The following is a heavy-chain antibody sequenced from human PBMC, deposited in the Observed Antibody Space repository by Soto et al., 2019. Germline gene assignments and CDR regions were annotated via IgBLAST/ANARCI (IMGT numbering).Heavy chain of an antibody. CDR2: IYYSGST. D-gene: IGHD2-8*01. CDR3: ARDVYCTNGVCYNDAFDI. CDR1: GGSISSYY. J-gene: IGHJ3*02. V-gene: IGHV4-59*01. Sequence: PSETLSLTCTVSGGSISSYYWSWIRQPPGKGLEWIGYIYYSGSTNYNPSLKSRVTISVDTSKNQFSLKLSSVTAADTAVYYCARDVYCTNGVCYNDAFDIWGQGTMVTVSS.